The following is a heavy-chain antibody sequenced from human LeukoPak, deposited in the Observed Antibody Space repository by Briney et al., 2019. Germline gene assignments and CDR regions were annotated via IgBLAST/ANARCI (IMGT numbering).Heavy chain of an antibody. CDR2: IDYSGST. CDR3: ARGSRDGYIGFLDC. Sequence: SETLPLTCTVSGGSISSYYWSWIRQPPGKALEWIGNIDYSGSTNYNPSLKSRVTISDDTSKNQLSLKVTSVTAADTAVYYCARGSRDGYIGFLDCWGQGTLVTVSS. J-gene: IGHJ4*02. V-gene: IGHV4-59*01. CDR1: GGSISSYY. D-gene: IGHD5-24*01.